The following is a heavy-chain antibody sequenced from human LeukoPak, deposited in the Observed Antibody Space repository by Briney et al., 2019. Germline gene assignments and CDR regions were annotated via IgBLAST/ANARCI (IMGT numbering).Heavy chain of an antibody. J-gene: IGHJ4*02. D-gene: IGHD6-19*01. Sequence: SETLSLTCTVSGGSISSSSYYWGWIRQPPGKGLEWIGSIYYSGSTYYNPSLKSRVTISVDTSKNQFSLKLSSVTAADTAVYYCARLRVAVAGTVDYWGQGTLVTVSS. V-gene: IGHV4-39*01. CDR2: IYYSGST. CDR3: ARLRVAVAGTVDY. CDR1: GGSISSSSYY.